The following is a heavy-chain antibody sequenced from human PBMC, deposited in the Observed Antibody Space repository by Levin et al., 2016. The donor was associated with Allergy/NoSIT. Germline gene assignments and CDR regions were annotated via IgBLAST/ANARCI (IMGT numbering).Heavy chain of an antibody. V-gene: IGHV3-74*01. CDR3: ARDPDSGSYLDYYYYGMDV. CDR2: INSDGSST. Sequence: WIRQPPGKGLVWVSRINSDGSSTSYADSVKGRFTISRDNAKNTLYLQMNSLRAEDTAVYYCARDPDSGSYLDYYYYGMDVWGQGTTVTVSS. J-gene: IGHJ6*02. D-gene: IGHD1-26*01.